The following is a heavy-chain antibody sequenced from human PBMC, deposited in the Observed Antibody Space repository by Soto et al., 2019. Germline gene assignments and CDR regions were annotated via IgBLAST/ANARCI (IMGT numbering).Heavy chain of an antibody. D-gene: IGHD2-15*01. CDR1: GASVASSIAA. J-gene: IGHJ5*02. Sequence: SPTLSRTGASSGASVASSIAAWNRSRTSPSRGLEWLGRTYYRSKWYNDYAASVKSRITINPDTSKNQFSLQLNSVTPEDTAVYYCARRINRFDPWRQGTLVTVSS. CDR2: TYYRSKWYN. V-gene: IGHV6-1*01. CDR3: ARRINRFDP.